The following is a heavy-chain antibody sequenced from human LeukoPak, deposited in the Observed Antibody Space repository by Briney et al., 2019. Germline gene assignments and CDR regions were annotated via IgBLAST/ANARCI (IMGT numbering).Heavy chain of an antibody. Sequence: ASVRGSCKASGYTFTHHGITWVRQAPGQGLEWMGWISAYNGDTHYAQNFQGRVTLTTDTSTSTAYMELRSLRSDDTAVYYCARDPTNTSGRYAYFDYWGQGTLVTVSS. J-gene: IGHJ4*02. D-gene: IGHD6-19*01. V-gene: IGHV1-18*01. CDR1: GYTFTHHG. CDR2: ISAYNGDT. CDR3: ARDPTNTSGRYAYFDY.